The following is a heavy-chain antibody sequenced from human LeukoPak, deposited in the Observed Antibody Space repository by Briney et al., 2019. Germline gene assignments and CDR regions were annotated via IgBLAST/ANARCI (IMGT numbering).Heavy chain of an antibody. CDR1: GYYISSGYY. Sequence: NPSETLSLTCTVSGYYISSGYYWGWIRQPPGKGLEWIGSIYHSGSTYYNPSLKSRVTISVDTSKNQFSLKLSSVTAADTAVYYCAISIIMVRTWFDPWGQGTLVTVSS. J-gene: IGHJ5*02. D-gene: IGHD3-10*01. CDR2: IYHSGST. V-gene: IGHV4-38-2*02. CDR3: AISIIMVRTWFDP.